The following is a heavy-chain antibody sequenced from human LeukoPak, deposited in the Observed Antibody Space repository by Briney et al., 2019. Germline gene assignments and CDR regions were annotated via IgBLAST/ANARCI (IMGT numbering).Heavy chain of an antibody. V-gene: IGHV3-49*04. CDR3: ARSLYSSGWVTSGIGY. Sequence: GGSLRLSCTASGFTFGDYAMTWVRQAPGKGLEWVGFIASETYGGTAEYAASVKGRFTISRDDSKSIAYLQMNSLRAEDTAVYYCARSLYSSGWVTSGIGYWGQGTLVTVSS. J-gene: IGHJ4*02. CDR2: IASETYGGTA. D-gene: IGHD6-19*01. CDR1: GFTFGDYA.